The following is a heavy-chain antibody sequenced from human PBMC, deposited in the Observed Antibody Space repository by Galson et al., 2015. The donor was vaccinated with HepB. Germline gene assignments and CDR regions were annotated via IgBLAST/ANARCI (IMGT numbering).Heavy chain of an antibody. CDR2: IWYDGSNK. CDR3: ARDLGTAYGGNSGGIDY. CDR1: GFTFSSYG. Sequence: SLRLSCAASGFTFSSYGMHWVRQAPGKGLEWVAVIWYDGSNKYYADSVKGRFTISRDNSKNTLYLQMNSLRAEDTAVYYCARDLGTAYGGNSGGIDYWGQGTLVTVSS. V-gene: IGHV3-33*08. J-gene: IGHJ4*02. D-gene: IGHD4-23*01.